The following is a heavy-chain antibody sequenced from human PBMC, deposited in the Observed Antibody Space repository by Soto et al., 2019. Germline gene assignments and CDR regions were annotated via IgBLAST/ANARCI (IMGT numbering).Heavy chain of an antibody. Sequence: QVQLVQSGAEVKKPGSSVKVSCKASGGTLSRSAISWVRQAPGQGLEWMGGIIPIFGSAIYAQKFRGRVSIIADESTRTAYMEMSSVRSEDTDVYYCGTGSSWTKVESWGQGTLVTVSS. CDR3: GTGSSWTKVES. CDR1: GGTLSRSA. J-gene: IGHJ4*02. D-gene: IGHD6-13*01. V-gene: IGHV1-69*01. CDR2: IIPIFGSA.